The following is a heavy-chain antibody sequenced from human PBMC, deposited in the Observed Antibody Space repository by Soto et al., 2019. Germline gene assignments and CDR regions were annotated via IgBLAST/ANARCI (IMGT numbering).Heavy chain of an antibody. D-gene: IGHD2-2*01. CDR2: ITDNSGTI. CDR1: GFTFRSYN. J-gene: IGHJ4*02. V-gene: IGHV3-48*01. Sequence: PGGSLRLSCAASGFTFRSYNMNWVRQAPGKGLEWLSYITDNSGTINYADSLKGRFTTSRDNAENSLFLQMSSLRAEDTAVYYCARDKGSSSWHSFDYWGQGTLVTVSS. CDR3: ARDKGSSSWHSFDY.